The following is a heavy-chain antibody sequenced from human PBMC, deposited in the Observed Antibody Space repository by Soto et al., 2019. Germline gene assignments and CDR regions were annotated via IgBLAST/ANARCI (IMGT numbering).Heavy chain of an antibody. CDR1: GFTFSNYA. D-gene: IGHD2-21*02. V-gene: IGHV3-23*01. CDR3: ASSCGVDCRAVFFC. J-gene: IGHJ4*02. CDR2: ISGGGGSS. Sequence: EVQLLESGGGLVQPGGSLRLSCAASGFTFSNYAMSWVRQAPGKGLEWVSGISGGGGSSYYADSVKGRFTISRDNSKNTLYLQRTSMRAEDTAVYLWASSCGVDCRAVFFCWGQGTLVIVSP.